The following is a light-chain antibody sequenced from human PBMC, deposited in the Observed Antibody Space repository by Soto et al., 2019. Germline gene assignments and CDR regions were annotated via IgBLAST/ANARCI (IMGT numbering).Light chain of an antibody. Sequence: QSVLTQPPSVSGAPGRRVPSPPPGGTSNIGAGYDAHWYQQLPGTAPKLLMNGNNKRPSGVPDRFSGSKSGTSASLAITGLQAEDEADYYCQSYDSILSGVVFGGGTKLTVL. CDR2: GNN. J-gene: IGLJ2*01. V-gene: IGLV1-40*01. CDR3: QSYDSILSGVV. CDR1: TSNIGAGYD.